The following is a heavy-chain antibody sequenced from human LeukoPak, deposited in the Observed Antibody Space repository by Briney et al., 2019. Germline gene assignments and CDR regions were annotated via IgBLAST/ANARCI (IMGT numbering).Heavy chain of an antibody. V-gene: IGHV4-59*01. CDR1: GGSLSSYF. J-gene: IGHJ4*02. D-gene: IGHD2/OR15-2a*01. CDR2: IYSTGSA. CDR3: ARATSIVNFDY. Sequence: PSETLSLICTVSGGSLSSYFWSWIRQPPGKGLEWIAFIYSTGSANHNPSLKSRVTISIDMSKNQFSLRLSSLTAADTAVYYCARATSIVNFDYCGQGTLVTVSS.